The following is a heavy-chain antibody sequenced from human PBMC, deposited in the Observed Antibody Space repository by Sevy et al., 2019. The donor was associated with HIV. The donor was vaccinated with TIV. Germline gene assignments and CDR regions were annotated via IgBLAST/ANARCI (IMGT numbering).Heavy chain of an antibody. Sequence: GESLKISCKGSGYSFATYWIGWVRQMPGKGLEWMGIIYPGDSDTRYRPSFQGQVTISADRSISTAFLKWSSLKASDTAISYCARRSSSSELGHAMDVWGQGTTVTVSS. CDR1: GYSFATYW. J-gene: IGHJ6*02. CDR2: IYPGDSDT. CDR3: ARRSSSSELGHAMDV. V-gene: IGHV5-51*01. D-gene: IGHD6-6*01.